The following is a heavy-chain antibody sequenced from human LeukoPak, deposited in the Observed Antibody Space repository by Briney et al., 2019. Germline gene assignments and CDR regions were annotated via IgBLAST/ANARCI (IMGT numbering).Heavy chain of an antibody. CDR2: INHSGTT. CDR3: AREGDQAAFDY. D-gene: IGHD3-16*01. CDR1: GGSISSSSYY. J-gene: IGHJ4*02. Sequence: SETLSLTCTVSGGSISSSSYYWGWIRQPPGKGLEWIGEINHSGTTNYNPSLKSRVTISVDTSKDQFSLNLSSVTAADTAVYYCAREGDQAAFDYWGQGTLVTVSS. V-gene: IGHV4-39*07.